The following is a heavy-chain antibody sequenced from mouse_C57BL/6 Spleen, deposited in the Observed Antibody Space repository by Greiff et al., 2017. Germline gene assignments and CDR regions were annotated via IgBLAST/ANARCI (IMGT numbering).Heavy chain of an antibody. D-gene: IGHD2-3*01. Sequence: EVKLLESGGDLVKPGGSLKLSCAASGFTFSSYGMSWVRQTPDKRLEWVATISSGGSYTYYPDSVKGRFTISRDNAKKTLYLQMSSLKSEDTAMYYCARHVYDGPYYYAMDYWGQGTSVTVSS. CDR2: ISSGGSYT. J-gene: IGHJ4*01. CDR1: GFTFSSYG. V-gene: IGHV5-6*01. CDR3: ARHVYDGPYYYAMDY.